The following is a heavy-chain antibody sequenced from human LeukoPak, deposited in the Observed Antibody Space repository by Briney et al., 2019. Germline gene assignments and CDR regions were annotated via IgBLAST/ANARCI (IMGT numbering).Heavy chain of an antibody. D-gene: IGHD5-24*01. CDR1: GFTFSSFA. Sequence: PGGSLRLSCAASGFTFSSFALHWVRQAPGKGLEWVAVISYDGSNKYYADSVKGRFTISRDNSKNTLYLQMNSLRAEDTAVYYCVRGRDGYNYSDYWGQGTLVTVSS. V-gene: IGHV3-30*04. CDR2: ISYDGSNK. J-gene: IGHJ4*02. CDR3: VRGRDGYNYSDY.